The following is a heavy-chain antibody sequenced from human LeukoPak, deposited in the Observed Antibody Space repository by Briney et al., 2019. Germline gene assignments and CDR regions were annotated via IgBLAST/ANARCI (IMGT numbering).Heavy chain of an antibody. D-gene: IGHD1-20*01. CDR1: GFTFSSYA. V-gene: IGHV3-21*01. CDR2: ISSSSSYI. J-gene: IGHJ6*02. Sequence: PGGSLRLSCAASGFTFSSYAMSWVRQAPGKGLEWVSSISSSSSYIYYADSVKGRFTISRDNAKNSLYLQMNSLRAEDTAVYYCASTGITGTTGNYYYYYYGMDVWGQGTTVTVSS. CDR3: ASTGITGTTGNYYYYYYGMDV.